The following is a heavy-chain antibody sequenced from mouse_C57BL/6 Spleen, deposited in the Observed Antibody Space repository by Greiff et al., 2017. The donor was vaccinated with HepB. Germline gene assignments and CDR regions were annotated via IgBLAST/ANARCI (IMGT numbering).Heavy chain of an antibody. CDR1: GYTFTDYE. V-gene: IGHV1-15*01. J-gene: IGHJ2*01. Sequence: QVQLKESGAELVRPGASVTLSCKASGYTFTDYEMHWVKQTPVHGLEWIGAIDPETGGTAYNQKFKGKAILTADKSSSTAYMELRSLTSEDSSVYYCTRKTTVRNCFDYWGQGTTLTVSS. D-gene: IGHD1-1*01. CDR2: IDPETGGT. CDR3: TRKTTVRNCFDY.